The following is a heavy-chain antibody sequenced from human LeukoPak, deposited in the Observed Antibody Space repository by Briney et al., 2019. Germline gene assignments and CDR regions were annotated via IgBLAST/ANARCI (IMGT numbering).Heavy chain of an antibody. V-gene: IGHV4-30-2*01. CDR2: IYHSGST. D-gene: IGHD3-10*01. CDR1: GGSISSGGYS. J-gene: IGHJ4*02. CDR3: ARSYGSGSYSYYFDY. Sequence: PSETLSLTCAVSGGSISSGGYSWGWIRQPPGKGLEWIGYIYHSGSTYYNPSLKSRVTISVDRSKNQFSLKLSSVTAADTAVYYCARSYGSGSYSYYFDYWGQGTLVTVSS.